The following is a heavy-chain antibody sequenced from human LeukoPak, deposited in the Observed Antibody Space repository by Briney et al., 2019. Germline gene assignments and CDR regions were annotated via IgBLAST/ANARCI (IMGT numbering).Heavy chain of an antibody. Sequence: SGPTLVNPTQTLTLTCTFSGFSLSTSGVGVGWIRQPPGKALEWLALSYWNDYKRYSPSLKSRLTITKDTSKNQVVLTMTNMDPMDTATYYCAHTLGTVTSYNWFDPWGQGTLVTVSS. V-gene: IGHV2-5*01. D-gene: IGHD4-17*01. CDR2: SYWNDYK. CDR1: GFSLSTSGVG. CDR3: AHTLGTVTSYNWFDP. J-gene: IGHJ5*02.